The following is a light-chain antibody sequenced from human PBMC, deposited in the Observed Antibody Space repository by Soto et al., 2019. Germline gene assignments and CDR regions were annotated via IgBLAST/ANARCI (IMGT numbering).Light chain of an antibody. CDR1: QSFSSN. V-gene: IGKV3-15*01. J-gene: IGKJ4*01. CDR2: GAS. CDR3: QQYNNWPPLT. Sequence: EIVMTQSPATLSVSPGERATLSCRASQSFSSNLAWYQQKLGQAPRLLIYGASTRATGIPARFSGSGSGTEFTLTISSLQSEDFAVYYCQQYNNWPPLTFGGGTKVEMK.